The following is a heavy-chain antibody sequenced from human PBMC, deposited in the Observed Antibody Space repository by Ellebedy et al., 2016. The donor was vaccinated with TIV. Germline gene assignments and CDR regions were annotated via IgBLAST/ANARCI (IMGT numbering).Heavy chain of an antibody. V-gene: IGHV1-18*01. J-gene: IGHJ5*02. Sequence: AASVKVSCKASGYTFSNYGISWARQAPGQGLEWMGWNSAYEPDPNYAQKFRDRVTLTIDTSTTTASMELRSLRSDDTAVYYCARDYYCSGGSCSDCFDPWGQGTLVIVSS. CDR1: GYTFSNYG. D-gene: IGHD2-15*01. CDR3: ARDYYCSGGSCSDCFDP. CDR2: NSAYEPDP.